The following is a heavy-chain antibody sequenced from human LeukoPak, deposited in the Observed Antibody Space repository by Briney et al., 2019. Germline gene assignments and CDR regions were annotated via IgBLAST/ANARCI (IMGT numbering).Heavy chain of an antibody. D-gene: IGHD1/OR15-1a*01. Sequence: ASVKVSCKASGYTFTSYGISWVRQAPGQGLEWMGWINPNSGGTNYAQKFQGRVTMTRDTSISTAYMELSSLRSEDTAVYYCARSREQEYDYYYYMDVWGKGTTVTISS. CDR2: INPNSGGT. CDR1: GYTFTSYG. CDR3: ARSREQEYDYYYYMDV. V-gene: IGHV1-2*02. J-gene: IGHJ6*03.